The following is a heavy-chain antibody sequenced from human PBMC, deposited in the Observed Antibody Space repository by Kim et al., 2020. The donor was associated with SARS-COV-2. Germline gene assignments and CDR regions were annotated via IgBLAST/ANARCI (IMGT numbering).Heavy chain of an antibody. CDR1: GFTFSNFA. D-gene: IGHD3-10*01. J-gene: IGHJ4*02. V-gene: IGHV3-23*01. CDR3: AKRGGTIGPYYFDY. Sequence: GGSLRLSCVASGFTFSNFAMGWVRQAPGKGLDWISAISANGASTADAESAKGRFTISRDNSRNTLYLQLNSLRVEDTAVYYCAKRGGTIGPYYFDYWGQGTLVTVSS. CDR2: ISANGAST.